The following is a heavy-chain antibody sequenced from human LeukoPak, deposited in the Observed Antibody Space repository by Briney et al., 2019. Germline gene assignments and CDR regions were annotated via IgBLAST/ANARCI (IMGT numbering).Heavy chain of an antibody. Sequence: GGFLRLSCAASGFAFSNYAMNWVRQAPGKGLGWVSTISGRDGNTYYADSVKGRFTISRDNSKNTLYLQMNSLRAEDTAVYYCAKDGADYYDASGFYGDFDYWGQGTLVTVSS. CDR2: ISGRDGNT. J-gene: IGHJ4*02. D-gene: IGHD3-22*01. CDR3: AKDGADYYDASGFYGDFDY. CDR1: GFAFSNYA. V-gene: IGHV3-23*01.